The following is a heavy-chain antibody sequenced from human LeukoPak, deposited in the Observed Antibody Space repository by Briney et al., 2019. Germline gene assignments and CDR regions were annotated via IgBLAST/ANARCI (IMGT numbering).Heavy chain of an antibody. D-gene: IGHD6-13*01. CDR2: INYSETT. J-gene: IGHJ4*02. CDR1: NGSINTYF. Sequence: SETLCLTCTVSNGSINTYFWTWIRQPPGRGLEWIGIINYSETTRYNPSLKSRVALSVDTSKNLFSLKLDSVTAADTAVYFCARALRSQGAAAGTGYLDSWGQGALVTVSS. V-gene: IGHV4-59*08. CDR3: ARALRSQGAAAGTGYLDS.